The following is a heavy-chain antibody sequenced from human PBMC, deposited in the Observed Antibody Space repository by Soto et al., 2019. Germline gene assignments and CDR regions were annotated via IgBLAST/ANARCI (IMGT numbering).Heavy chain of an antibody. CDR1: GGSISSGGYS. J-gene: IGHJ4*02. Sequence: QLHLQESGSGLVKPSQTLSLTCAVSGGSISSGGYSWSWIRQPPGKGLNYIGYSYHSGSTYYNPSPKSRVTIPVDRSNIQFSPKLSSLTAADPTADDCARVRSGWGIDYWGQATQVPVAS. V-gene: IGHV4-30-2*01. CDR3: ARVRSGWGIDY. CDR2: SYHSGST. D-gene: IGHD6-19*01.